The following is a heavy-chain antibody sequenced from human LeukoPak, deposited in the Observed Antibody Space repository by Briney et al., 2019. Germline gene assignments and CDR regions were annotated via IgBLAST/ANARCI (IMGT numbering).Heavy chain of an antibody. CDR2: IYTGDAT. CDR3: ARDRLFDY. Sequence: PGGSLRLSCAASGFIVSSNYMSWVRQAPGKGLEWVSVIYTGDATNYADSVKGRFTISRDSSKNTLYLQMNSLRAEDTAVYYCARDRLFDYWGQGTLVTVSS. D-gene: IGHD6-25*01. CDR1: GFIVSSNY. V-gene: IGHV3-66*01. J-gene: IGHJ4*02.